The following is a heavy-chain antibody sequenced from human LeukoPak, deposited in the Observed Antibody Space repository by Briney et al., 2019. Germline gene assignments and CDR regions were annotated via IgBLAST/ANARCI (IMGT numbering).Heavy chain of an antibody. CDR2: INPSGGST. CDR3: ARGALSPYGSGSYYPDFDY. V-gene: IGHV1-46*01. CDR1: GYTFTSYY. D-gene: IGHD3-10*01. J-gene: IGHJ4*02. Sequence: ASVKVSCKASGYTFTSYYMHWVRQAPGQGLEWMGLINPSGGSTSYAQKFQGRVTMTRDTSTSTVYMELSSLRSEDTAVYYCARGALSPYGSGSYYPDFDYWGQGTLVTVSS.